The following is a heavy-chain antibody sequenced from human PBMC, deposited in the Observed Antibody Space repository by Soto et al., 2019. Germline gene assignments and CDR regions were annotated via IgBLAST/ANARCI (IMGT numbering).Heavy chain of an antibody. D-gene: IGHD4-4*01. CDR3: AKATTATNGLDAFDI. V-gene: IGHV3-23*01. Sequence: GGSLRLSCAASGFTFRTYDMSWVRQAPGKGLEWVTTISGSGGSTYYADSVKGRLTISRDNSKNTLSVQMNSLRAEDTAVYYCAKATTATNGLDAFDIWGQGTMVTLSS. J-gene: IGHJ3*02. CDR2: ISGSGGST. CDR1: GFTFRTYD.